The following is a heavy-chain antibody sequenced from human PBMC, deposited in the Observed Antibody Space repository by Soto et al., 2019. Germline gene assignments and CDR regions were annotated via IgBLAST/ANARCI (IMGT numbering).Heavy chain of an antibody. Sequence: SETLSLTCAVYGGSFSGYYWSWIRQPPGKGLEWIGEINHHSGSTNYNPSLKSRVTISVDMSKNQFSLNLNSVTAADTAAYYCARGRYCTSTACYTPRFDPWGQGTLVTVSS. CDR2: INHHSGST. V-gene: IGHV4-34*01. J-gene: IGHJ5*02. CDR1: GGSFSGYY. CDR3: ARGRYCTSTACYTPRFDP. D-gene: IGHD2-2*02.